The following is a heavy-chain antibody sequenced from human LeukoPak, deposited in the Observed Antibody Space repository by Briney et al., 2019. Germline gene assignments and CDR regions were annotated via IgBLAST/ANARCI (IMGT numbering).Heavy chain of an antibody. Sequence: PGGSLRLSCAASGFTFSSFGMNWVRQAPGKGLEWVSYISSSSSTIYYADPVKGRFTISRDNAKNSLYLQMNSLRAEDTAVYYCARGYRGGYSYGYWNWFDPWGQGTLVTVSS. CDR1: GFTFSSFG. CDR3: ARGYRGGYSYGYWNWFDP. V-gene: IGHV3-48*01. D-gene: IGHD5-18*01. J-gene: IGHJ5*02. CDR2: ISSSSSTI.